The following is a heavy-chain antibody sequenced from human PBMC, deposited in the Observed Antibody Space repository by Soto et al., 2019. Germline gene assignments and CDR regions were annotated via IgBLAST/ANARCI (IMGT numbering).Heavy chain of an antibody. CDR2: IYPGDSNI. Sequence: GESLKISCKGSGYSFSSHWIGWVRQMPGKGLEWMGIIYPGDSNIRYSPSFEGQIDMSADRSTNTAYLRLSSLKASDTATYYCARHLDEYSSASGFDYWGQGTLVTVSS. CDR1: GYSFSSHW. CDR3: ARHLDEYSSASGFDY. D-gene: IGHD6-6*01. J-gene: IGHJ4*02. V-gene: IGHV5-51*01.